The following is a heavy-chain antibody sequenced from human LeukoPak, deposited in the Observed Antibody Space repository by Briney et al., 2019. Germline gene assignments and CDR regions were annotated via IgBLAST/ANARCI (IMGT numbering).Heavy chain of an antibody. CDR2: ISYDGSNK. V-gene: IGHV3-30-3*01. D-gene: IGHD2-15*01. J-gene: IGHJ4*02. CDR3: ARGKVVDY. CDR1: GFTFSSYA. Sequence: PGGSLRLSCAASGFTFSSYAMHWVRQAPGKGLEWVAVISYDGSNKYYADSVKGRFTISRDNSKNTLYLQMNSLRAEDTAVYYRARGKVVDYWGQGTLVTVSS.